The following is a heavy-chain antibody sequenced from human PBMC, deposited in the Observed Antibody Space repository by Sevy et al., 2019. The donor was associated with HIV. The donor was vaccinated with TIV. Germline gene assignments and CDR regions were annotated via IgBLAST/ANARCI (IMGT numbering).Heavy chain of an antibody. D-gene: IGHD6-6*01. J-gene: IGHJ6*02. CDR3: ARARAARPFYYYGMDV. V-gene: IGHV4-34*01. CDR2: INHSGST. Sequence: SETLSLTCAVYGGSFSGYYWSWIRQPPGKGLEWIGEINHSGSTNYNPSLKSRVTISVDTSKNQFSLKLSSVTAADTAVYYCARARAARPFYYYGMDVWGQGTTVTVSS. CDR1: GGSFSGYY.